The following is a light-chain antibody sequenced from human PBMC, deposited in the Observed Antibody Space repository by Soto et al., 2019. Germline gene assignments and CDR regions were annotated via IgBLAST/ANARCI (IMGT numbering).Light chain of an antibody. Sequence: EIELTQSPGTLSLSPGERASLSCRAGQSVSSNYLAWYQQKPGRAPRLLIYGASSRDTGIPDRFSGSGSGTDFTLTISRLEPEDFAVYYCQQYGTSPWTFGQGTRLEIK. CDR3: QQYGTSPWT. CDR2: GAS. CDR1: QSVSSNY. J-gene: IGKJ5*01. V-gene: IGKV3-20*01.